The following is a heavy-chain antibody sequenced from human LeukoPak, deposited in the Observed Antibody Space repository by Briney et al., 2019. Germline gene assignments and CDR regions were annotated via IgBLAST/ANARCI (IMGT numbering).Heavy chain of an antibody. CDR2: IWFDGSNK. CDR1: GFTFSTYG. J-gene: IGHJ4*02. Sequence: HPGGSLRLSCAASGFTFSTYGMHWVRQAPGKGLEWVAVIWFDGSNKYYVDSVKGRFTISRDNSKNTLYLQMNSLRAEDTAVYFCARDRASGYHYSFDYWAREPWSPSPQ. CDR3: ARDRASGYHYSFDY. V-gene: IGHV3-33*01. D-gene: IGHD3-22*01.